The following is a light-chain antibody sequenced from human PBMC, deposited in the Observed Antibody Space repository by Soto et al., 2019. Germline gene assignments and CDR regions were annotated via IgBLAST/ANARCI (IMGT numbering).Light chain of an antibody. J-gene: IGLJ3*02. CDR3: QSYDSSIEV. CDR1: SGSIASNY. V-gene: IGLV6-57*03. CDR2: EDN. Sequence: NFMLTQPHSVSESPGKTVTISCTRSSGSIASNYVQWYQQRPGSAPTTVIYEDNQRPSGVPDRFSGSIDSSSNSASLTISGLKTEDEADYYCQSYDSSIEVFGGGTQPTVL.